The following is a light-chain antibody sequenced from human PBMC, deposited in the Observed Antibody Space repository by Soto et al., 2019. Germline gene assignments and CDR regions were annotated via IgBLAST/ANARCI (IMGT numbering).Light chain of an antibody. Sequence: EVVLTQSPVTLSLSPGERATLSCRASQTVYNGFLAWYQQKPGHAPRLLIYGASSRATGIPDRFSGSGSGTDFTLTFSSLEPEDFAVDYCQQYVSSPRTFGQGTKVDIK. CDR1: QTVYNGF. CDR3: QQYVSSPRT. J-gene: IGKJ1*01. CDR2: GAS. V-gene: IGKV3-20*01.